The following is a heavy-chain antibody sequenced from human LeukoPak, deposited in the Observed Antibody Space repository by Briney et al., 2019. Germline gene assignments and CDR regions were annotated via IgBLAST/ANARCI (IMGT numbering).Heavy chain of an antibody. D-gene: IGHD6-13*01. V-gene: IGHV3-30-3*01. Sequence: GGSLRLSCAASGFTFSSYAMHWVRQAPGKGLEWVAVISYDGSNKYYADSVKGRFTISRDNSKNTLYLQMNSLRAEDTAVYYCARDSGIAGTARGAFDIWGQGTMVTVSS. CDR1: GFTFSSYA. CDR3: ARDSGIAGTARGAFDI. J-gene: IGHJ3*02. CDR2: ISYDGSNK.